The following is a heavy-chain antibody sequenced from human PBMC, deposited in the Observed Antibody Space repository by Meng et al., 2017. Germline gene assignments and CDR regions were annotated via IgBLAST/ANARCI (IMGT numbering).Heavy chain of an antibody. J-gene: IGHJ4*02. CDR1: GGTFSSYA. CDR2: IIPIFGTA. CDR3: ARVGITMVRGFGY. V-gene: IGHV1-69*06. D-gene: IGHD3-10*01. Sequence: VQRVESGAEVKNPGSSVKVSCKASGGTFSSYAISWVRQAPGQGLEWMGGIIPIFGTANYAQKFQDRVTITADKSTSTAYMELSSLRSEDTAVYYCARVGITMVRGFGYWGQGTLVTVSS.